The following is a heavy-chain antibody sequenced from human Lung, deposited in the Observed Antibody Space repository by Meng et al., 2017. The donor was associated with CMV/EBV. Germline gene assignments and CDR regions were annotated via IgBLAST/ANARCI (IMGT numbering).Heavy chain of an antibody. V-gene: IGHV3-66*01. CDR2: IYTGGST. D-gene: IGHD3-22*01. Sequence: GGSMRLXCAASGISVSSNYMTWVRQAPGKGLEWVSVIYTGGSTYYADSVQGRFTISSDNAKNSLYLQMNSLRAEETAVYYCARGYYYDSKVVHYWGQGTLVTVSS. CDR1: GISVSSNY. J-gene: IGHJ4*02. CDR3: ARGYYYDSKVVHY.